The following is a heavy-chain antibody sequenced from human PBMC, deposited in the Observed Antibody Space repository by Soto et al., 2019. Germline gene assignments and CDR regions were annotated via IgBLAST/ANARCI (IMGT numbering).Heavy chain of an antibody. CDR1: GGSFSGDY. V-gene: IGHV4-34*01. Sequence: SETLSLTCAVYGGSFSGDYWSWIRQPPGKGLEWIGEINHSGSTNYNPSLKSRVTISVDTSKNQFSLKLSSVTAADTAVYYCARGSSTSCYESDYWGQGTLVTVSS. D-gene: IGHD2-2*01. CDR3: ARGSSTSCYESDY. CDR2: INHSGST. J-gene: IGHJ4*02.